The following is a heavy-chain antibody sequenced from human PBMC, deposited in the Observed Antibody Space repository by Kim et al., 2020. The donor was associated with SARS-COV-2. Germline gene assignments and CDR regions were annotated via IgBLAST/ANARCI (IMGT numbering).Heavy chain of an antibody. D-gene: IGHD1-26*01. CDR2: VRTKSNSYAT. CDR1: GFSFSGSV. Sequence: GGSLRLSCAASGFSFSGSVIHWVRQASGKGLEWIGRVRTKSNSYATDFAASLEGRFAMSRDDSKNMAYLQMNSLKIEDTAVYYCTRQSSGNLDWGQGTLVTVSS. CDR3: TRQSSGNLD. V-gene: IGHV3-73*01. J-gene: IGHJ4*02.